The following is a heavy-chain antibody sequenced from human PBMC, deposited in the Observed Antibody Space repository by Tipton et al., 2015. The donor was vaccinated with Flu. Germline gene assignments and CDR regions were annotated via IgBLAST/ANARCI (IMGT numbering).Heavy chain of an antibody. V-gene: IGHV4-34*01. D-gene: IGHD3-10*01. J-gene: IGHJ4*02. CDR1: GGTFSGYY. Sequence: AGLVKPSETLSLTCAVYGGTFSGYYWTWIRQPPGKRLEWIGEINDSGSANYNPSLKSQVTMSVDTSKNQFSLKVKSVTAADTAVYYCARSTYHYGSGSSDYWGQGTLVTVSS. CDR2: INDSGSA. CDR3: ARSTYHYGSGSSDY.